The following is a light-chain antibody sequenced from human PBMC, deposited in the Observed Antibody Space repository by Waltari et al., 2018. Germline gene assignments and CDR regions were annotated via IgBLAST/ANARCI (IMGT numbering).Light chain of an antibody. J-gene: IGKJ4*01. V-gene: IGKV3-11*01. CDR1: HRVSNL. Sequence: EIVLTQSPATLSLSPGERATLPCRASHRVSNLLAWYQQRPGQSPRLLIYDTSYRAPGIPGRFSGSGSGADFTLTISGLEPEDFAVYYCQQRYNWPLTFGGGTRVEV. CDR2: DTS. CDR3: QQRYNWPLT.